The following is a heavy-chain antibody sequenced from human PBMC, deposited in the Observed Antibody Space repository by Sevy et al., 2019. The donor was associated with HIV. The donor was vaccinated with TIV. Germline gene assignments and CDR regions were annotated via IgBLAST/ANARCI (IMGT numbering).Heavy chain of an antibody. D-gene: IGHD3-22*01. J-gene: IGHJ3*01. Sequence: GGSLRLSCAASGFTFNTHAMNWVRQAPGKGLEWVSTISGLAYKKYYADSVKGRFTISRDNSQNTLHLQMSSLRADDTAVYYCAKALNPALESMLEVNLRTLKGFDVWGQGTVVTVS. V-gene: IGHV3-23*01. CDR1: GFTFNTHA. CDR3: AKALNPALESMLEVNLRTLKGFDV. CDR2: ISGLAYKK.